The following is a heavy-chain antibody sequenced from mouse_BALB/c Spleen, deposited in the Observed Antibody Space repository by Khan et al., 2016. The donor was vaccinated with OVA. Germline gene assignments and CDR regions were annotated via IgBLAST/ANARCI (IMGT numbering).Heavy chain of an antibody. CDR3: ARLAYYYDREGFAY. Sequence: EVQLQESGGDLVKPGGSLKLSCAASGFTFSTYGMSWVRQTPDKRLEWVATVSTGGGYTYYPDSVKGRFTISRDNAKNTLYLQMISLKSEDTAMFYCARLAYYYDREGFAYWGQGTLVTVSA. CDR2: VSTGGGYT. J-gene: IGHJ3*01. V-gene: IGHV5-6*01. D-gene: IGHD1-1*01. CDR1: GFTFSTYG.